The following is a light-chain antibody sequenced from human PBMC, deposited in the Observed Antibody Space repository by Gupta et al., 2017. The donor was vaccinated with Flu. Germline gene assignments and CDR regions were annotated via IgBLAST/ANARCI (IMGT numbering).Light chain of an antibody. CDR1: QSVSSN. CDR2: GAS. V-gene: IGKV3-15*01. J-gene: IGKJ1*01. CDR3: QQYNNWPRT. Sequence: EIVMTPSPATLSGTSGERATLSCRASQSVSSNLAWYQQKPGQAPRLLIYGASTRATGIPARFSGSGSGTEFTLTISSLQSEDFAVYYCQQYNNWPRTFGQGTKVEIK.